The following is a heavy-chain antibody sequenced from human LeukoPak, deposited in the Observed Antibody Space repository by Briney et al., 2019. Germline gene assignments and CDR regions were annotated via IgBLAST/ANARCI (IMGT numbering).Heavy chain of an antibody. CDR2: LYSDGTT. J-gene: IGHJ3*02. CDR1: GFTVGDSY. Sequence: PGGSLRLSCAASGFTVGDSYMSWVRQAPGKGLEWVSILYSDGTTYYTDSVKGRFTISRDTSKNTLFLQMDTLRAEDTALYYCARDMGDASDIWGQGTMVTVSS. V-gene: IGHV3-66*01. D-gene: IGHD3-10*01. CDR3: ARDMGDASDI.